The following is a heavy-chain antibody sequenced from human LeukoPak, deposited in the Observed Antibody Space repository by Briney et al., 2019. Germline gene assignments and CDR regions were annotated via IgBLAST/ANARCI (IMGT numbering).Heavy chain of an antibody. J-gene: IGHJ4*02. CDR3: ARRGSSSSGLDY. D-gene: IGHD6-6*01. Sequence: PSETLSLTCAVYGGSFSGYYWSWIRQPPGKGLEWIGEINHSGSTNYNPSLKSRVTISVDTSKNQFSLKLSSVTAADTAVYYCARRGSSSSGLDYWGQGTLVTVSS. V-gene: IGHV4-34*01. CDR2: INHSGST. CDR1: GGSFSGYY.